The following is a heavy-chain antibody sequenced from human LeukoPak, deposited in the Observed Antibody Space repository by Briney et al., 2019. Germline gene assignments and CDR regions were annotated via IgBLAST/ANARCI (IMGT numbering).Heavy chain of an antibody. J-gene: IGHJ4*02. D-gene: IGHD3-22*01. Sequence: GGSLRLSCAAPGFTFSSYWMSWVRQAPGKGLEWVANIKQDGSEKYYVDSVKGRFTISRDNAKNSLYLQMNSLRAEDTAVYYCASERITMTHWGQGTLATVSS. CDR1: GFTFSSYW. V-gene: IGHV3-7*04. CDR2: IKQDGSEK. CDR3: ASERITMTH.